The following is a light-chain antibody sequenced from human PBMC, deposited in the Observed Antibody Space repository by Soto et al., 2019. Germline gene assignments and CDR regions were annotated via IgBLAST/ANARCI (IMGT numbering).Light chain of an antibody. J-gene: IGLJ2*01. CDR1: SSDVGGYNY. Sequence: QSALTQPASVSGSPGQSITISCTGTSSDVGGYNYVSWYQQHPGKAPKLMISEVSNRPSGVSNRFSGSKSGNMASLSISGLQAEDEADYYCSSYTSSSTLVFGGGTQLTVL. CDR2: EVS. CDR3: SSYTSSSTLV. V-gene: IGLV2-14*01.